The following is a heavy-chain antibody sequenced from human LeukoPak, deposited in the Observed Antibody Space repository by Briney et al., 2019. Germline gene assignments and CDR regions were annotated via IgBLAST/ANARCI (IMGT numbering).Heavy chain of an antibody. CDR3: ARDSGSYYPFDY. D-gene: IGHD1-26*01. CDR1: GDSVSSNSVA. V-gene: IGHV6-1*01. J-gene: IGHJ4*02. Sequence: SQSLSLTCAISGDSVSSNSVAWNWLRQSPSRDLEWLGRTYYRSKWYNDYAVSVKSRITINPDTSKNQFSLQLNSVTPEDTAVYYCARDSGSYYPFDYWGQGTLVTVSS. CDR2: TYYRSKWYN.